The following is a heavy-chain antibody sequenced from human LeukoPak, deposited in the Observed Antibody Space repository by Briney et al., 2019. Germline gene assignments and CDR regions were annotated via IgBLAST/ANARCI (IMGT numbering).Heavy chain of an antibody. Sequence: KPSETLSLTCTLSGGSLSNHYWNWIRHPAGTGLEYIGRIFHTGSTNYNPSLKSRVTMSVDTSSNQFSLNLTSVTAADTAVYYCARGPLGGESFDIWGQGTMVTVSS. CDR1: GGSLSNHY. J-gene: IGHJ3*02. V-gene: IGHV4-4*07. D-gene: IGHD3-16*01. CDR2: IFHTGST. CDR3: ARGPLGGESFDI.